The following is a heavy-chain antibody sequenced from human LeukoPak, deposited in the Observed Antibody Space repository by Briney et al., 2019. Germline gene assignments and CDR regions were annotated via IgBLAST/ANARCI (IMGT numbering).Heavy chain of an antibody. D-gene: IGHD2-2*01. J-gene: IGHJ5*02. V-gene: IGHV1-69*01. Sequence: ASVKVSCKASGGTFSSYAISWVRQAPGQGLEWMGGIIPIFGTANYAQEFQGRVTITADESTSTAYMELSSLRSEDTAVYYCARLKGGDCSSTSCSGWFDPWGQGTLVTVSS. CDR2: IIPIFGTA. CDR1: GGTFSSYA. CDR3: ARLKGGDCSSTSCSGWFDP.